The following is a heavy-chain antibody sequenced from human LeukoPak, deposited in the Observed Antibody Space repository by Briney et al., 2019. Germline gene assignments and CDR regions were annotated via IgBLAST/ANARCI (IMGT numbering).Heavy chain of an antibody. CDR3: AREYYYGSGSYFDY. J-gene: IGHJ4*02. D-gene: IGHD3-10*01. V-gene: IGHV3-23*01. Sequence: GGSLRLSCAASGFTFSNYAMSWVRQAPGRGLEWVSVISGCGGSTYYADSVEGRFTISRDNSKTTLYLQMNRLRAEDTAVYYCAREYYYGSGSYFDYWGQGTLVTVSS. CDR1: GFTFSNYA. CDR2: ISGCGGST.